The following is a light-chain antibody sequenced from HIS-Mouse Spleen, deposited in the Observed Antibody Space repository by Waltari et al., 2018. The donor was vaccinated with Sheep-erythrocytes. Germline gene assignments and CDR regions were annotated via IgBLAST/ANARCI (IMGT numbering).Light chain of an antibody. J-gene: IGLJ3*02. Sequence: SGSPGQSVTISCTGTSSDVGGYNYVSWYQQHPGKAPKLMIYDVSKRPSGVPDRFSGSQSGNTASLTISGLQAEDESDYYCCSYAGSSTPWVFGGGTKLTVL. CDR2: DVS. CDR3: CSYAGSSTPWV. V-gene: IGLV2-11*01. CDR1: SSDVGGYNY.